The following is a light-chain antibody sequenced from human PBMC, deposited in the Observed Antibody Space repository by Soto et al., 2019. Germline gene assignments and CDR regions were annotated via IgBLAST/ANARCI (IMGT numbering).Light chain of an antibody. V-gene: IGKV3-20*01. CDR3: QQYSSPPLT. J-gene: IGKJ5*01. CDR2: GAS. CDR1: QSVSSGY. Sequence: EIVLTQSPGTLSLSPGERVTLSCRASQSVSSGYFAWYQQKPGQAPRLLIYGASNRATGIPDRFSGSGSGTDFTLTISRLEPEDFAVYYCQQYSSPPLTFGQGTRLEIK.